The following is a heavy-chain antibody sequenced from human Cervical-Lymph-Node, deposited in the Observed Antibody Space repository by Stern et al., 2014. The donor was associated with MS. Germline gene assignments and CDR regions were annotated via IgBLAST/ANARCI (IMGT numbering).Heavy chain of an antibody. CDR2: IIPIFGTA. CDR1: GGTFSSYA. D-gene: IGHD3-16*01. CDR3: ARDSRHYDASYYFDS. V-gene: IGHV1-69*01. J-gene: IGHJ4*02. Sequence: VQLVESGAEVKKPGSSVKVSCKASGGTFSSYAINWGRQAPGQGPERMGGIIPIFGTANYAQKFQGRVTITADESTSTAYMELSSLRSEDTAVYYCARDSRHYDASYYFDSWGQGTLVTVSS.